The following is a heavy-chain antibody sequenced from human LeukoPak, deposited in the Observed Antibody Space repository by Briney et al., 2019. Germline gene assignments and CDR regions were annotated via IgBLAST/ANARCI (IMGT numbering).Heavy chain of an antibody. Sequence: SETLSLTCTVSGGSISSYYWSWIRQPPGKGLEWIGYIYYSGSTNYNPSLKSRVTISVDTSKNHFSLKLSSVTAADTALYYCARAPSYTWTYFDYWGQGTLVTVSS. V-gene: IGHV4-59*01. D-gene: IGHD3-16*01. CDR2: IYYSGST. J-gene: IGHJ4*02. CDR1: GGSISSYY. CDR3: ARAPSYTWTYFDY.